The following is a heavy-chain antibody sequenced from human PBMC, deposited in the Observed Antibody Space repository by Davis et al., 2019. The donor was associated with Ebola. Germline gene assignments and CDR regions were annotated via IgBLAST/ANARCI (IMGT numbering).Heavy chain of an antibody. CDR3: TRTPSHAIPWADP. CDR2: ISSNGGST. CDR1: GFTFSSYA. V-gene: IGHV3-64*01. D-gene: IGHD7-27*01. Sequence: GGSLRLSCAASGFTFSSYAMHWVRQAPGKGLEYVSAISSNGGSTYYANSVKGRFTISRDNSKNIAYLQMTSLRTEDSGVYFCTRTPSHAIPWADPWGRGALVTVSS. J-gene: IGHJ5*02.